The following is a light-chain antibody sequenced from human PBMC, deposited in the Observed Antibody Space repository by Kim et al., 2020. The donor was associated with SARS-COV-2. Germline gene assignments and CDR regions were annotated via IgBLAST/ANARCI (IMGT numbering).Light chain of an antibody. J-gene: IGLJ3*02. CDR3: AAWDDSLNGLV. V-gene: IGLV1-44*01. CDR1: SSNIGSDP. CDR2: NND. Sequence: QSVLTQSPSASGTPGQRVTISFSGSSSNIGSDPVNWYQQLPGAAPKLLIYNNDQRPSGVPDRFSGSKSGTSASLAISGLQSEDEADYYCAAWDDSLNGLVFGGGTQLTVL.